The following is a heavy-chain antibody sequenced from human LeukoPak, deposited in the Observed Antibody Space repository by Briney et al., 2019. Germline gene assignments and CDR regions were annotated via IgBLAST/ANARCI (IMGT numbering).Heavy chain of an antibody. CDR3: ARDISSGYRSSWGMDV. J-gene: IGHJ6*02. CDR2: IQQDRSVK. V-gene: IGHV3-7*01. Sequence: GGSLRLSCAASGFTFSSYWMSWVRQAPGGGLERVANIQQDRSVKYYVNFVKGRFTISSDNAKNSLYLQMNNLRAEDTAVYYCARDISSGYRSSWGMDVWGQGTTVTVSS. CDR1: GFTFSSYW. D-gene: IGHD3-22*01.